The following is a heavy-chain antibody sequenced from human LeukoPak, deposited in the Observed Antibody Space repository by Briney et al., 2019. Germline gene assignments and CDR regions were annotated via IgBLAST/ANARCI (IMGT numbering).Heavy chain of an antibody. CDR3: ARAREYTYYYDSSGYPRHTKHDAFDI. Sequence: SETLSLTCTVSGGSISSYYWSWIRQPPGKGLEWIGYIYYSGSTNYNPSLKSRVTISVDTSKNQFSLKLSSVTAADTAVYYCARAREYTYYYDSSGYPRHTKHDAFDIWGQGTMVTVSS. D-gene: IGHD3-22*01. J-gene: IGHJ3*02. CDR1: GGSISSYY. V-gene: IGHV4-59*01. CDR2: IYYSGST.